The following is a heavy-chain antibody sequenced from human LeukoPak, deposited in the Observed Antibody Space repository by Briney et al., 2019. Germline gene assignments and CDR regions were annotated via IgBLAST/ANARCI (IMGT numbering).Heavy chain of an antibody. J-gene: IGHJ5*02. CDR2: ISDNGRST. CDR1: GFSFSTYA. V-gene: IGHV3-23*01. CDR3: AKAKDSSGYYFFDQ. Sequence: GGSLRLSCAASGFSFSTYAMSWVRQAPGKGLEWVSGISDNGRSTYYADSVKGRFTISRDNSKNTLYLQMNSLRAEDTAEYYCAKAKDSSGYYFFDQWGQGTLVTVSS. D-gene: IGHD3-22*01.